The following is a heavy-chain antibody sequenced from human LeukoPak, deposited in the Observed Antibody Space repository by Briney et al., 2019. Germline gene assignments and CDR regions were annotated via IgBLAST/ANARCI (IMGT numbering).Heavy chain of an antibody. CDR1: GFTFSSYW. CDR3: ARDLKQWLVSSMPHDY. CDR2: TNSDGSST. Sequence: PGGSLRLSCAVSGFTFSSYWMHWVRQAPGKGLVWVSRTNSDGSSTSYADSVKGRFTISRDNAKNTLYLQMNSLRAEDTAVYYCARDLKQWLVSSMPHDYWGQGTLVTVSS. J-gene: IGHJ4*02. V-gene: IGHV3-74*01. D-gene: IGHD6-19*01.